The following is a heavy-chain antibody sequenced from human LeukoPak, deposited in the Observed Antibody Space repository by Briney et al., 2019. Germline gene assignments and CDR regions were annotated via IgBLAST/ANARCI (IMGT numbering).Heavy chain of an antibody. CDR3: AREDGSFHN. CDR1: GFTFGIFW. Sequence: PGGSLRSPCAAPGFTFGIFWRNWVGQAPGKGLERVANMKQNGIEKNYVDSVEGRFTISRDNAKNSLYLQMNSLRAEDTAVYYCAREDGSFHNWGQGILVTVSS. J-gene: IGHJ4*02. CDR2: MKQNGIEK. V-gene: IGHV3-7*01.